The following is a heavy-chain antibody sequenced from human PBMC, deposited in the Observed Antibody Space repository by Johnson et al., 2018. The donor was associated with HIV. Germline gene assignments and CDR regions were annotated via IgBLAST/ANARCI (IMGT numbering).Heavy chain of an antibody. D-gene: IGHD1-26*01. CDR3: AKVGIEGPTSLLRAFDI. CDR2: IWYDGSNK. Sequence: MHWVRQAPGKGLEWVAVIWYDGSNKYYADSVKGRFTIYRDNSKNTLYLQMKSLRAEDMAVFYCAKVGIEGPTSLLRAFDIWGQGTMVTVSS. J-gene: IGHJ3*02. V-gene: IGHV3-33*06.